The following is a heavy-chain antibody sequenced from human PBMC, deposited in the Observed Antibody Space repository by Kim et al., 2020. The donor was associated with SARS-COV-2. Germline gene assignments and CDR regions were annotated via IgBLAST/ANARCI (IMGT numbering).Heavy chain of an antibody. V-gene: IGHV3-30*04. CDR1: GFTFSSYA. J-gene: IGHJ4*02. D-gene: IGHD2-21*02. CDR3: ARDGVAYCGGDCYSWYYFDY. CDR2: ISYDGSNK. Sequence: GGSLRLSCAASGFTFSSYAMHWVRQAPGKGLEWVAVISYDGSNKYYADSVKGRFTISRDNSKNTLYLQMNSLRAEDTAVYYCARDGVAYCGGDCYSWYYFDYWGQGTLVTVSS.